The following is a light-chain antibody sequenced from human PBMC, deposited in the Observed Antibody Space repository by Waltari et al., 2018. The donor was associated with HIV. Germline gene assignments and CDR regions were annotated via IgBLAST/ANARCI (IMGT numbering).Light chain of an antibody. CDR2: RND. CDR1: NSNVGKNF. Sequence: QSVLTQPPSASKSPGQRVLISCSGTNSNVGKNFVSWFQQVPGGAPKLVIYRNDRRPSGLPDRFSGAKSGSSATLAISGLQSDDEADYFCASWDDKLSHWVFGVGTKLTV. CDR3: ASWDDKLSHWV. V-gene: IGLV1-47*01. J-gene: IGLJ3*02.